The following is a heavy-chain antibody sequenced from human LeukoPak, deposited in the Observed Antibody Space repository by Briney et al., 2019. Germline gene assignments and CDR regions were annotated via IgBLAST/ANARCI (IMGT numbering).Heavy chain of an antibody. D-gene: IGHD3-10*01. CDR2: IYTSGST. Sequence: PSQTLSLTCTVSGGSVSSSSYYWRWTRQPAGKGLEWIGRIYTSGSTNYNPSLKSRVTISVDTSKNQFSLKLSSVTAADTAVYYCASCHNFGYYYYYMDVWGKGTTVTVSS. CDR3: ASCHNFGYYYYYMDV. J-gene: IGHJ6*03. CDR1: GGSVSSSSYY. V-gene: IGHV4-61*02.